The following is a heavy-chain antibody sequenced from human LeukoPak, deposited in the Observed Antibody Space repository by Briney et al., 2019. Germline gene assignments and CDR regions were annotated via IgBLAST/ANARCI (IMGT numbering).Heavy chain of an antibody. CDR2: INPSGGST. Sequence: GASVKVSCKASGYTFTSYYMHWVRQAPGQGLEWMGIINPSGGSTSYAQKFQGRVTMTRDTSTSTVYMELSSLRSEDTAVYYCGRGWSCSPVGTYYYYYFYMDVGGKGSTVTVSS. V-gene: IGHV1-46*01. CDR1: GYTFTSYY. CDR3: GRGWSCSPVGTYYYYYFYMDV. J-gene: IGHJ6*03. D-gene: IGHD3-10*01.